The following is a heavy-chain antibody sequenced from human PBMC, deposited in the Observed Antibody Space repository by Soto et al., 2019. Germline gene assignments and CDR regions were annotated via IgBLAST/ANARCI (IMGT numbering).Heavy chain of an antibody. CDR2: IWYDGSNK. V-gene: IGHV3-33*01. Sequence: GGSLRLSCAASGFTFSSYGMHWVRQAPGKGLEWVAVIWYDGSNKYYADSVKGRFTISRDNSKNTLYLQMNSLRAEDTAVYYCARVPGSGWYWIDYWGQGTLVTVSS. D-gene: IGHD6-19*01. CDR1: GFTFSSYG. J-gene: IGHJ4*02. CDR3: ARVPGSGWYWIDY.